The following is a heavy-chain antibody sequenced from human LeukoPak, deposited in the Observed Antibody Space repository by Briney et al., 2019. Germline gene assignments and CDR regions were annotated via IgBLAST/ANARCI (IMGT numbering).Heavy chain of an antibody. V-gene: IGHV3-9*03. CDR2: ISWNSGSI. CDR3: AKDAMGTYLKPFFGAFDV. J-gene: IGHJ3*01. CDR1: GFTFDDYA. D-gene: IGHD3-3*01. Sequence: GGSLRLSCAASGFTFDDYAMHWVRQAPGKGLEWVSGISWNSGSIGYADSVKGRFTISRDNAKNSLYLQMNSLRAEDMALYYCAKDAMGTYLKPFFGAFDVWGQGTMVTVSS.